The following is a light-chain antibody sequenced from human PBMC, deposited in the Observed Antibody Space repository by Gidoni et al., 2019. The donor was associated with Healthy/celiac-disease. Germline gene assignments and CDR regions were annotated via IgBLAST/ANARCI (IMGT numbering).Light chain of an antibody. V-gene: IGLV3-21*02. CDR2: DDS. Sequence: SYVLTPPPSVSVAPGQTARITCGGTNIGSKSVHWYQQKPGQAPVLVVYDDSDRPSGIPERFSGSNSGNTATLTISSLEAGDEADYYCQVWDSSSDHPVVFGGGTKLTVL. J-gene: IGLJ2*01. CDR3: QVWDSSSDHPVV. CDR1: NIGSKS.